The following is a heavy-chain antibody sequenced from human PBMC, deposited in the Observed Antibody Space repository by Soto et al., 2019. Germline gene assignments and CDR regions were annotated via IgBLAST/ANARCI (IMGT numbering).Heavy chain of an antibody. CDR1: GGTFRTSA. Sequence: QVQLVQSGAEVKKPGSSVKVSCKTSGGTFRTSAISWVRQAPGQGLEWMGGIMPVFPTPDYAQKFQGRVTXTXDXXTGTAYMELSSLRSDDTAVYYCARDKDRQQLGGNYYYIMDVWGQGTTVTVSS. CDR3: ARDKDRQQLGGNYYYIMDV. J-gene: IGHJ6*01. CDR2: IMPVFPTP. D-gene: IGHD3-3*02. V-gene: IGHV1-69*05.